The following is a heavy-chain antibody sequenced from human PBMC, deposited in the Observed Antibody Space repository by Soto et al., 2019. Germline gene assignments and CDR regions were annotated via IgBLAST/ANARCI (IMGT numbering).Heavy chain of an antibody. CDR1: GFSLSTSGVG. V-gene: IGHV2-5*02. CDR2: IYWDDDK. D-gene: IGHD2-15*01. J-gene: IGHJ6*02. CDR3: AYLPCSGGSCYWFSFSGVDV. Sequence: QITLKESGPTLVKPTQTLTLTCTFSGFSLSTSGVGVAWIRQPPGKALEWLALIYWDDDKRYRPSLESRLTITKDTSNNQVVLTMTNMDSVDTATYYCAYLPCSGGSCYWFSFSGVDVCGLGTTVTVSS.